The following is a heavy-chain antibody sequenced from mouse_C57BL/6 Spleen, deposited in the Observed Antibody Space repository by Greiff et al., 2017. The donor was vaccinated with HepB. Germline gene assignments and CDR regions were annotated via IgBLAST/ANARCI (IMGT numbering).Heavy chain of an antibody. J-gene: IGHJ4*01. V-gene: IGHV1-55*01. D-gene: IGHD2-5*01. CDR3: ARDYYSKGRAMDY. CDR1: GYTFTSYW. CDR2: IYPGSGST. Sequence: QVQLQQPGAELVKPGASVKMSCKASGYTFTSYWITWVKQRPGQGLEWIGDIYPGSGSTNYNEKFKSKATLTVDTSSSTAYMQLSSLTSEDSAVYYCARDYYSKGRAMDYWGQGTSVTVSS.